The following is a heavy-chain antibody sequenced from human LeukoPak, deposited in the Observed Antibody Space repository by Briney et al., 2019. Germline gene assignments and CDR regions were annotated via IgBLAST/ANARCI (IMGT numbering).Heavy chain of an antibody. J-gene: IGHJ6*02. CDR3: ARGTSIRGDDYHGMDV. CDR2: IIPILNTT. V-gene: IGHV1-69*08. D-gene: IGHD3-10*01. Sequence: GSSVKVSCKASGGTFSSYTFNWVRRAPGQGPEWMGRIIPILNTTNYAQKLQDRVTIIADRSTSTTYMELRGLRSEDTAVYYCARGTSIRGDDYHGMDVWGQGTTITVSS. CDR1: GGTFSSYT.